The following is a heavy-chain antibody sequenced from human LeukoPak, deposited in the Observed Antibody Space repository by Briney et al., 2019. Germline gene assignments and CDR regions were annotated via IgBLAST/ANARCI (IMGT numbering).Heavy chain of an antibody. CDR3: AKDSRVVAATSYSFDY. CDR1: GFTFSSSG. J-gene: IGHJ4*02. CDR2: ISGSGDNT. V-gene: IGHV3-23*01. D-gene: IGHD2-15*01. Sequence: GGSLRLSCAASGFTFSSSGMTWVRQVPGKGLEWVASISGSGDNTYYTDSAKGRFTISRDNSKNTLYLQMNSLRAEDTAVYYCAKDSRVVAATSYSFDYWGQGTLVTVSS.